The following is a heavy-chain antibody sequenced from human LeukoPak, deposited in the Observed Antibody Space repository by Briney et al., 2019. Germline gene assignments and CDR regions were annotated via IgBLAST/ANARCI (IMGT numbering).Heavy chain of an antibody. CDR3: AKDLSRLLFDY. CDR2: ISYDGSNK. D-gene: IGHD2-15*01. CDR1: GFTFSSYG. J-gene: IGHJ4*02. V-gene: IGHV3-30*18. Sequence: PGGSLRLSCAASGFTFSSYGMHWVRQAPGKGLEWVAVISYDGSNKYYADSVKGRFTISRDNSKNTLYLQMNSLRAEDTAVYYCAKDLSRLLFDYWGQGTLVTVSS.